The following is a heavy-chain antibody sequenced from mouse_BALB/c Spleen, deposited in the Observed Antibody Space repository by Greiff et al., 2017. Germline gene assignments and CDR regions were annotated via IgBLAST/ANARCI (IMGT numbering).Heavy chain of an antibody. D-gene: IGHD2-2*01. CDR2: ISSGGSYT. CDR3: ASPYGYDVGFAY. J-gene: IGHJ3*01. CDR1: GFTFSSYG. V-gene: IGHV5-6*02. Sequence: EVKLVESGGDLVKPGGSLKLSCAASGFTFSSYGMSWVRQTPDKRLEWVATISSGGSYTYYPDSVKGRFTISRDNAKNTLYLQMSSLKSEDTAMYYCASPYGYDVGFAYWGQGTLVTVSA.